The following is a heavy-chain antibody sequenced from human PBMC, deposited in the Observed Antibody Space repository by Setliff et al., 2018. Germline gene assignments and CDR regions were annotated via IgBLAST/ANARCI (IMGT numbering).Heavy chain of an antibody. CDR3: ARDGSYYDRGGNRTWFFDL. D-gene: IGHD3-22*01. CDR1: GGSINSGDYF. Sequence: SETLSLTCTVSGGSINSGDYFWSWFRQLPGKGLEWIGYIYYTGSTHYNPSLKSRLTMSVDTSKNQLSLNLKSVTAADTAVYFCARDGSYYDRGGNRTWFFDLWGRGTLVTVS. J-gene: IGHJ2*01. CDR2: IYYTGST. V-gene: IGHV4-31*02.